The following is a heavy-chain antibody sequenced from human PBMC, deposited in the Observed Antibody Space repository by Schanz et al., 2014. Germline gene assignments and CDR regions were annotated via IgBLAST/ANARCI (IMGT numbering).Heavy chain of an antibody. CDR3: ARGGFFDSTSFDS. CDR1: GYTFTTYY. Sequence: QVQLVQSGAEVKKPGASVKVSCKASGYTFTTYYIHWVRQAPGQGREWMGKINPSSGTTRIAQNFQGILTVTRDTSTSAVNMELSSLRSEDTTVYYCARGGFFDSTSFDSWGQGTLVTVSS. D-gene: IGHD2-2*01. V-gene: IGHV1-46*03. J-gene: IGHJ4*02. CDR2: INPSSGTT.